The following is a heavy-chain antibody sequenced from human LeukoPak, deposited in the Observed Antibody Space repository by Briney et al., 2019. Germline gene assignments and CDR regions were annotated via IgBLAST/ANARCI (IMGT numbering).Heavy chain of an antibody. CDR2: ISGSGDIT. CDR1: GFTFSSHA. D-gene: IGHD1-26*01. CDR3: AKDLRKSGSYFHFY. V-gene: IGHV3-23*01. J-gene: IGHJ4*02. Sequence: PGGSLRLSCAASGFTFSSHAMNWVRQAPGKGLEWVSGISGSGDITFYADSVKGRFTISRDNSKNTLYLQMNSLRAEDTAVYYCAKDLRKSGSYFHFYWGQGTLVTVSS.